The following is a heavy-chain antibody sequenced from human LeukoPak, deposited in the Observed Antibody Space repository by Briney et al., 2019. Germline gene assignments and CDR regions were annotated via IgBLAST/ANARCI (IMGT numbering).Heavy chain of an antibody. D-gene: IGHD3-22*01. CDR1: GITFSRYG. J-gene: IGHJ3*01. V-gene: IGHV3-33*01. CDR2: VSYDGTNK. Sequence: RPGGSLRLSCVASGITFSRYGMHWVRQAPGKGLEWVAVVSYDGTNKYYSDSVKGRFTISRDNSENMVYLQMNSLRAEDTAVYYSASSRYYFDSRGYYQTNDAFDLWGQGTTVTVSS. CDR3: ASSRYYFDSRGYYQTNDAFDL.